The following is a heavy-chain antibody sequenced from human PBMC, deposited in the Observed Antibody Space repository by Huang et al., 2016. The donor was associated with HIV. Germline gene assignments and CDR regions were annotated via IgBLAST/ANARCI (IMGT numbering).Heavy chain of an antibody. J-gene: IGHJ4*02. V-gene: IGHV3-74*01. CDR3: ARDPRIQSWLNFFDY. CDR1: GFSIRSYW. Sequence: EVQLVESAGGLVQPGGSLRLSCAASGFSIRSYWMHWVRQAPGKGLVWVSRINSDGRSTSYADTVKGRVTISRDKAKNTLYLQMNSLRAEDTAVYYCARDPRIQSWLNFFDYWGQGTLVSVSS. D-gene: IGHD3-22*01. CDR2: INSDGRST.